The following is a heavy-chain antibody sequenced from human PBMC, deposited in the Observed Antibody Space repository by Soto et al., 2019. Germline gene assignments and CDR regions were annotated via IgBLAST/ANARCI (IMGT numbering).Heavy chain of an antibody. J-gene: IGHJ5*02. D-gene: IGHD2-21*02. Sequence: GGSLRLSCAASGFTFSSYGMHWVRQAPGKGLEWVAVISYDGSNKYYADSVKGRFTISRDNSKNTLYLQMNSLRAEDTAVYYCAKAYCGGDCYPGDWFDPWGQGTLVTVSS. V-gene: IGHV3-30*18. CDR3: AKAYCGGDCYPGDWFDP. CDR1: GFTFSSYG. CDR2: ISYDGSNK.